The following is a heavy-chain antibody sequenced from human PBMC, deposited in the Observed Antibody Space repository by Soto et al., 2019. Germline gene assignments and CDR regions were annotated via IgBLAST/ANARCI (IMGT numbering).Heavy chain of an antibody. J-gene: IGHJ5*02. CDR1: GGSIFSDD. CDR3: ARGYWFDP. Sequence: SETLSLTCTGSGGSIFSDDWTWIRQPPGKGLEWIGYISRGGSSSYAPSLKGRVTFSTDTSKNQVSLKLTYVTVADTAVYYCARGYWFDPWGPGTLVTVSS. CDR2: ISRGGSS. V-gene: IGHV4-59*01.